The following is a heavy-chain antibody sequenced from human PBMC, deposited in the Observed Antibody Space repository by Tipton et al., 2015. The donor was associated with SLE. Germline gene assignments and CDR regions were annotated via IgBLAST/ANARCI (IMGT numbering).Heavy chain of an antibody. CDR3: AREVRIQDYYYYGMDV. CDR1: GGSISSSSYY. J-gene: IGHJ6*02. Sequence: TLSLTCTVSGGSISSSSYYWSWIRQHPGKGLEWIGYIYYSGSTHYNPSLKSRVTISVDTSKNQFSLKLSSVTAADTAVYYCAREVRIQDYYYYGMDVWGQGTTVTVSS. V-gene: IGHV4-31*03. CDR2: IYYSGST. D-gene: IGHD5-18*01.